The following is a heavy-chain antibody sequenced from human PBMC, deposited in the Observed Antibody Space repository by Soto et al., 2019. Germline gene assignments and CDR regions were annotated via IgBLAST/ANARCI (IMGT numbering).Heavy chain of an antibody. CDR1: GGSISSSRSY. V-gene: IGHV4-39*01. J-gene: IGHJ4*02. D-gene: IGHD3-3*01. CDR2: FYYTGGT. Sequence: SETLSLTCTVSGGSISSSRSYWGWVRQPPGKGLEWIVSFYYTGGTYSTYYNPSLKSRVTISVDTSKSQFSLNLRSVTAADAAVYYCASPRQGNYDFLSGYYALDYWGQGTLVTVSS. CDR3: ASPRQGNYDFLSGYYALDY.